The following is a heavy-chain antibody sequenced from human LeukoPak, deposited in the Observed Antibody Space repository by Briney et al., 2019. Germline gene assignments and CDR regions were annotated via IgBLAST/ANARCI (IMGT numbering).Heavy chain of an antibody. D-gene: IGHD3-10*01. J-gene: IGHJ4*02. V-gene: IGHV3-30*18. CDR2: ISYDGSNK. CDR3: AKDLLPHITMVRGVIEGYFDY. Sequence: GGSLRLSCAASGFTFSSYGMHWVRQAPGKGLEWVAVISYDGSNKYYADSVKGRFTISRDNSKNTLYLQMNSLRAEDTAVYYCAKDLLPHITMVRGVIEGYFDYWGQGTLVTVSS. CDR1: GFTFSSYG.